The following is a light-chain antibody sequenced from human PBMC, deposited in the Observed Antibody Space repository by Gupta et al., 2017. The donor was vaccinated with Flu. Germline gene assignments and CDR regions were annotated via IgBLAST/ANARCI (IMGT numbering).Light chain of an antibody. V-gene: IGKV2-28*01. CDR2: LAS. Sequence: ETVMTQSPLALSVTPGEAASISCQSSQSLLYINVYNYLDWYLQKPGQPQQLLIYLASNRASVVPDRFSGSGAGRIFTLKISGVEAEDVGIYYCRQALQSPPSFGQGTKVEIK. J-gene: IGKJ1*01. CDR3: RQALQSPPS. CDR1: QSLLYINVYNY.